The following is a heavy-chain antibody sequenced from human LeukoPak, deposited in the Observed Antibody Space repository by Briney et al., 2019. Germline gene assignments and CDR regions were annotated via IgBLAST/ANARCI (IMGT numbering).Heavy chain of an antibody. J-gene: IGHJ4*02. CDR1: GFTFRNYG. V-gene: IGHV3-33*01. CDR3: AREHGVYSFDY. Sequence: PGGSLRLSCVASGFTFRNYGMHWVRQAPGKGLEWVAIIWFDGSNIYYADSVKGRFTISRDNSKNTLFLQMNSLRAEDTAVYFCAREHGVYSFDYWGQGTLVTVSS. CDR2: IWFDGSNI. D-gene: IGHD4-17*01.